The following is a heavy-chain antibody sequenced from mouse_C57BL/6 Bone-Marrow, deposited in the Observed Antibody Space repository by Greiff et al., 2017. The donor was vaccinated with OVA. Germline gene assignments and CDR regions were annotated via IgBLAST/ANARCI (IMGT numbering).Heavy chain of an antibody. Sequence: EVKLVESGGDLVKPGGSLKLSCAASGFTFSSYGMSWVRQTPDKRLEWVATISSGGSYTYYPDSVKGRFTISRDNAKNTLYLQMSSLKSEDTAMYYCARRGTWIAYWGQGTLVTVSA. CDR3: ARRGTWIAY. V-gene: IGHV5-6*02. CDR2: ISSGGSYT. D-gene: IGHD3-3*01. CDR1: GFTFSSYG. J-gene: IGHJ3*01.